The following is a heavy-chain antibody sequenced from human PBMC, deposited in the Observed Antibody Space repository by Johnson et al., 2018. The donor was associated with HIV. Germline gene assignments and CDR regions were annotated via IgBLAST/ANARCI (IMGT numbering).Heavy chain of an antibody. J-gene: IGHJ3*02. D-gene: IGHD5-12*01. CDR2: ISYDGSNK. CDR3: AKDWGYDWGAFDI. CDR1: GFTFSSYA. Sequence: QLVESGGGVVQPGRSLRLSCAASGFTFSSYAMHWVRQAPGKGLEWVAVISYDGSNKYYADSVKGRFTISRDNSKNTLYLQMNSLRAEDTAVYYCAKDWGYDWGAFDIWGQGTMVTVSS. V-gene: IGHV3-30-3*01.